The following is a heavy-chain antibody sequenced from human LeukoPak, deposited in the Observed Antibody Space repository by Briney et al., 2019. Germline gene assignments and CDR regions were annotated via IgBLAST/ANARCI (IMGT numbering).Heavy chain of an antibody. V-gene: IGHV3-23*01. Sequence: GESLRLSCAASAFNFTNYALSWVRQAPGKGLEWLSIISGSSSSTYYADSVKGRFTISRDNSKNTLYLQMNSLRAEDTAVYYCARAGHCTNGICYTADFDYWGQGSLVTVSS. CDR3: ARAGHCTNGICYTADFDY. CDR2: ISGSSSST. CDR1: AFNFTNYA. J-gene: IGHJ4*02. D-gene: IGHD2-8*01.